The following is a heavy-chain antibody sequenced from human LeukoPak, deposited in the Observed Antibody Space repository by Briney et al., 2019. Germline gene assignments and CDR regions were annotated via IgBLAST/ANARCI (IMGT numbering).Heavy chain of an antibody. CDR2: IIPIFGSA. CDR1: GGTFSSYA. V-gene: IGHV1-69*06. CDR3: ARGGELAAGGGAFDI. D-gene: IGHD1-26*01. J-gene: IGHJ3*02. Sequence: ASVKVSCKASGGTFSSYAISWVRQAPGQGLGWMGGIIPIFGSANYAQKFQGRVTITADKSTSTAYMELSSLRSEDTAVYYCARGGELAAGGGAFDIWGQGTMVTVSS.